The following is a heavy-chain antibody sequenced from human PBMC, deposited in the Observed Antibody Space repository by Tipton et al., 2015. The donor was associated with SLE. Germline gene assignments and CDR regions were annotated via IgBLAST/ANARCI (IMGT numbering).Heavy chain of an antibody. CDR3: ATEWGSGWNWFDP. CDR1: GGSFSGYY. V-gene: IGHV4-34*01. D-gene: IGHD6-19*01. CDR2: INHSGST. J-gene: IGHJ5*02. Sequence: TLSLTCAVYGGSFSGYYWSWIRQPPGKGLEWIGEINHSGSTNYNPSLKSRVTISVDTSKNQFSLKLSSVTAADTAVYYCATEWGSGWNWFDPWGQGTLVTVSS.